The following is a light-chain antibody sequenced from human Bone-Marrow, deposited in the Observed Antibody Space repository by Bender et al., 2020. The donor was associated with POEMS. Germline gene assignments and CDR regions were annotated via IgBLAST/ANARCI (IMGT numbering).Light chain of an antibody. Sequence: SYVLTQPPSVSVAPGPTARIPCGGDSLGSKNVHWYQQRPGQAPVLVVYDDSDRPSGIPERFSGSNSGSTATLTISRVEAGDEADYYCQVWDSSSDQLVFGGGTELTVL. CDR2: DDS. CDR1: SLGSKN. V-gene: IGLV3-21*02. CDR3: QVWDSSSDQLV. J-gene: IGLJ2*01.